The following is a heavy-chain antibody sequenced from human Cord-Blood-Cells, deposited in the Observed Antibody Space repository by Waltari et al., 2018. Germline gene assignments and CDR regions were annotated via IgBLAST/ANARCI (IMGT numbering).Heavy chain of an antibody. CDR1: GGSISSHY. Sequence: QVQLQESGPGLVKPSETLSLTCTVSGGSISSHYWSWIRQPPGKGLEWIGYIYYSGSTNYTPSLKSRVTIAVDTSKNQFSLKLSSVTAADTAVYYCARGALAWGHFDYWGQGTLVTVSS. J-gene: IGHJ4*02. CDR3: ARGALAWGHFDY. D-gene: IGHD7-27*01. V-gene: IGHV4-59*11. CDR2: IYYSGST.